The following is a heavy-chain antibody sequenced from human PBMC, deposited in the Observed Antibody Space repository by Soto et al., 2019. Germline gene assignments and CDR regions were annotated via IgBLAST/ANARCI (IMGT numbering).Heavy chain of an antibody. Sequence: QVQLVESGGGVVQPGRSLRLSCAASGFTFSSYGMHWVRQAPGKGLEWVAVIWYDGSNKYYADSVKGRFTISRDNSKNTLYLQMNSLRAEDTAVYYCVRADTEMATIMGWGQGTLVTVSS. CDR1: GFTFSSYG. D-gene: IGHD5-12*01. CDR2: IWYDGSNK. V-gene: IGHV3-33*01. CDR3: VRADTEMATIMG. J-gene: IGHJ4*02.